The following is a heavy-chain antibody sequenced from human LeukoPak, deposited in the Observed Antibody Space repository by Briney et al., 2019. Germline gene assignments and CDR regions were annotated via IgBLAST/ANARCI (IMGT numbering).Heavy chain of an antibody. J-gene: IGHJ3*02. V-gene: IGHV3-48*03. Sequence: GGSLRLSCAASGFTFSSYEMNWVRHAPGKGLEWVSYISSRGSTILYANSVKSRFPISRDNAKNSLSLQINSVRAEDTAVYYCAKSRGSTRPLIDFDIWGQGTMVTASS. CDR1: GFTFSSYE. CDR2: ISSRGSTI. CDR3: AKSRGSTRPLIDFDI. D-gene: IGHD6-6*01.